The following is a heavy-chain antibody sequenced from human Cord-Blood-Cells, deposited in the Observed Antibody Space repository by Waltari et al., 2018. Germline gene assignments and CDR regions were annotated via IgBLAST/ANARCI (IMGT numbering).Heavy chain of an antibody. D-gene: IGHD3-9*01. CDR1: GFTFSSYA. V-gene: IGHV3-30*04. J-gene: IGHJ4*02. Sequence: QVQLVESGGGVVQPGRSLRLSCAASGFTFSSYAMHWVRQAPGKGLEWVAVISYDGSNKYYADSVKGRFTISRDNSKNTLYLQMNSLRAEDTAVYYCARADILTGYLFDYWGQGPLVTVSS. CDR2: ISYDGSNK. CDR3: ARADILTGYLFDY.